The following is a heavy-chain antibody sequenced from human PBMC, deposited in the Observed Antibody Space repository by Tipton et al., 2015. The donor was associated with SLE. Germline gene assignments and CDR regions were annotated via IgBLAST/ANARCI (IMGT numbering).Heavy chain of an antibody. CDR1: GFSISSYY. Sequence: GLVKPSETLSLTCTVSGFSISSYYWGWIRQPPGKGLEWLGTIYHSGTTYYNPPLKSRLTLSIDTSKNQFSLKLSSVTAADTAVYYCVRLELPATKADYWGPGTLVTVSS. CDR2: IYHSGTT. J-gene: IGHJ4*02. V-gene: IGHV4-38-2*02. D-gene: IGHD5-24*01. CDR3: VRLELPATKADY.